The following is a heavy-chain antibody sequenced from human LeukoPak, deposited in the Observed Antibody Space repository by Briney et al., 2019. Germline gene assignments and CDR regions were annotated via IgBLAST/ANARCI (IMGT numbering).Heavy chain of an antibody. V-gene: IGHV3-21*01. CDR1: GFIVRSYW. CDR2: ISSSSSYI. Sequence: GGSLRLSCAASGFIVRSYWMVWVRQSPGKGLEWVSSISSSSSYIYYADSVKGRFTISRDNAKNSLYLQMNSLRAEDTAVYYCARQGMVSHYSYMDVWGKGTTVTVSS. CDR3: ARQGMVSHYSYMDV. D-gene: IGHD5-18*01. J-gene: IGHJ6*03.